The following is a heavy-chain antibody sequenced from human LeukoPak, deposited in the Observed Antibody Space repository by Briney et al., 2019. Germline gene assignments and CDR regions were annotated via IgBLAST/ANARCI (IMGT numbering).Heavy chain of an antibody. CDR2: IYYSGST. CDR3: ARHGNIVVVPAAIPYNWFDP. D-gene: IGHD2-2*01. J-gene: IGHJ5*02. V-gene: IGHV4-59*08. Sequence: SETLSLNCTVSGGSISSYYWSWIRQPPGKGLEWIGYIYYSGSTNYNPSLKSRVTISVDTSKNQFSLKLSSVTAADTAVYYCARHGNIVVVPAAIPYNWFDPWGQGTLVTVSS. CDR1: GGSISSYY.